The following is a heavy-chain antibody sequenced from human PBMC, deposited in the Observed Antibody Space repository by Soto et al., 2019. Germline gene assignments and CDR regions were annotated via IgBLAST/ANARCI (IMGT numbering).Heavy chain of an antibody. V-gene: IGHV4-30-2*01. CDR3: ARVNPVYAVV. J-gene: IGHJ4*02. CDR2: IYHSGST. D-gene: IGHD2-2*01. Sequence: SETQSHTCAVSDGSISSGGYSWSWIRQPPGKGLEWIGYIYHSGSTYYNPSLKSRDTISVDRSKNQFSLKLSSVTAADTAVYYCARVNPVYAVVWGQGTLVTVS. CDR1: DGSISSGGYS.